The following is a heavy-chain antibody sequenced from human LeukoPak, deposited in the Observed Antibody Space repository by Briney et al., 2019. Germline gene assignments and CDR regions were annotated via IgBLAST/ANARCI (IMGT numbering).Heavy chain of an antibody. CDR1: GFTFSSYA. CDR2: ISSNGGST. J-gene: IGHJ4*02. V-gene: IGHV3-64*01. D-gene: IGHD3-22*01. Sequence: QSGGSLRLSCAASGFTFSSYAMPWVRQAPGKGLEYVSAISSNGGSTYYANSVKGRFTISRDNSKNTLYLQMGSLRAEDMAVYYCARPRGGVYDSSGYRREYYFDYWGQGTLVTVSS. CDR3: ARPRGGVYDSSGYRREYYFDY.